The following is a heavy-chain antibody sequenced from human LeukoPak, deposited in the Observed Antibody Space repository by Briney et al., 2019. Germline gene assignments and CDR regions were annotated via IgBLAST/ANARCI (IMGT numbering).Heavy chain of an antibody. V-gene: IGHV3-30*18. CDR3: AKDAWDMVRGVID. CDR2: ISYDGSNK. D-gene: IGHD3-10*01. CDR1: GFTFSSYG. J-gene: IGHJ4*02. Sequence: PGRSLRLSCAAPGFTFSSYGMHGVRQAPGKGLEWVAVISYDGSNKYYADSVKGRFTISRDNSKNTLYLQMNSLRAEDTAVYYCAKDAWDMVRGVIDWGQGTLVTVSS.